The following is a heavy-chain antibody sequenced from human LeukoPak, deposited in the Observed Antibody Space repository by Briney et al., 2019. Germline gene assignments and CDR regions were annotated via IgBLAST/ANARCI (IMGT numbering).Heavy chain of an antibody. CDR2: INWNGGST. CDR1: GFTFSSYW. CDR3: ASLFGYDFWSGTKRWFDP. D-gene: IGHD3-3*01. Sequence: HPGGSLRLSCGASGFTFSSYWMHWVRQAPGKGLVWVSGINWNGGSTGYADSVKGRFTISRDNAENSLYLQMNSLRVEDTAVYYCASLFGYDFWSGTKRWFDPWGQGTLVTVSS. J-gene: IGHJ5*02. V-gene: IGHV3-74*01.